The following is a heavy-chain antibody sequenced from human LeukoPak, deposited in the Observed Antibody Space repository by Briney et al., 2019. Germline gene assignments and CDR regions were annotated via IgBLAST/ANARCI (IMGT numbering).Heavy chain of an antibody. V-gene: IGHV1-69*05. D-gene: IGHD3-22*01. Sequence: ASVKVSCKASGGTFGSYAISWVRQAPGQGLEWMGGIIPIFGTANYAQKFQGRVTITTDESTSTAYMELSSLRSEDTAVYYCARVGYYYDSSGSTWGQGTLVTVSS. J-gene: IGHJ5*02. CDR2: IIPIFGTA. CDR1: GGTFGSYA. CDR3: ARVGYYYDSSGST.